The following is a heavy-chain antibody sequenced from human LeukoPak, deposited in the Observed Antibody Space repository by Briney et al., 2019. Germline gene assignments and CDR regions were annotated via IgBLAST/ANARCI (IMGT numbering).Heavy chain of an antibody. Sequence: PSETLSLTCTVSGGSISSGGYYWSWTRQHPGKGLEWIGYIYYSGSTYYNPSLKSRVTISVDTSKNQFSLKLSSVTAADTAVYYCAREGQKAFDYWGQGTLVTVSS. CDR3: AREGQKAFDY. J-gene: IGHJ4*02. CDR1: GGSISSGGYY. CDR2: IYYSGST. V-gene: IGHV4-31*03.